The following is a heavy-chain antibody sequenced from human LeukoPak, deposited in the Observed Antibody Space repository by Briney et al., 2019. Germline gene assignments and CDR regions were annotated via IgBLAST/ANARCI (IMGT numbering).Heavy chain of an antibody. CDR1: GFTFSSYS. CDR2: ISSSSSTI. J-gene: IGHJ4*02. D-gene: IGHD1-26*01. V-gene: IGHV3-48*04. Sequence: GGSLRLSCAASGFTFSSYSVNWVRQAPGKGLQWVSYISSSSSTIYYADSVKGRFTISRDNAKNSLYLQMNSLRAEDTAVYYCARGATRSDYWGQGTLVTVSS. CDR3: ARGATRSDY.